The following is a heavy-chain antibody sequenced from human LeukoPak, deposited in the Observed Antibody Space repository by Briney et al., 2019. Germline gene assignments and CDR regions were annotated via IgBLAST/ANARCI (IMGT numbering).Heavy chain of an antibody. D-gene: IGHD3-22*01. CDR3: ARNYYDSSGYFNY. V-gene: IGHV1-69*04. CDR1: GGTFSSYA. CDR2: IIPVLGIA. J-gene: IGHJ4*02. Sequence: SVKVSCKASGGTFSSYAISLVRQAPRQGLEWMGRIIPVLGIANYAQKFQGRVTITADKSTSTAYMELSSLRSEDTAVYYCARNYYDSSGYFNYWGQGTLVTVSS.